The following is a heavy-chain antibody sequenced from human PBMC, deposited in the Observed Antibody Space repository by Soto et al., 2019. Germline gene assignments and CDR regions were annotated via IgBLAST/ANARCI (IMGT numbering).Heavy chain of an antibody. CDR2: IYYSGST. Sequence: QVQLQESGPGLVKPSETLSLTCTVSGGSISNYYWSWIRQPPGKGLEWIAYIYYSGSTNYNPSLKSRVTISLDTSKNHFSLKLGSVTAADTAVYYCARHVVPAANYFDYWGQGTLVTVSS. CDR1: GGSISNYY. CDR3: ARHVVPAANYFDY. J-gene: IGHJ4*02. D-gene: IGHD2-2*01. V-gene: IGHV4-59*08.